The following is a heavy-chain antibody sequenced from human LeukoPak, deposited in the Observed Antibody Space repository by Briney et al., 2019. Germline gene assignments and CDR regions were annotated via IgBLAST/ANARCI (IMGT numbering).Heavy chain of an antibody. CDR1: GFTLSYFD. Sequence: GGSLRLSCAASGFTLSYFDMNWVRQAPGKGLEWVSSISTSSRYIYYKDSVRGRFTISRDDAKNSLHLEMNSLRAEDTAVCYCARADCSSSTCYLRRSWFDPWGQGTLVTVSS. J-gene: IGHJ5*02. CDR2: ISTSSRYI. V-gene: IGHV3-21*01. CDR3: ARADCSSSTCYLRRSWFDP. D-gene: IGHD2-2*01.